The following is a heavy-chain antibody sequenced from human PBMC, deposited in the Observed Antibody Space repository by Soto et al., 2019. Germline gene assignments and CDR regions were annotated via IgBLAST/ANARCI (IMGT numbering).Heavy chain of an antibody. Sequence: VSVKVSCKASGYTFTSYYMHWVRQAPGQGLEWMGIINPSDGSTTYAQKFQGRVTMTRDTSTSTVYMELSSLGSEDTAVYYCARREGTYYYGSGSYGRKNWFDXWSQGTLVTVSX. D-gene: IGHD3-10*01. CDR2: INPSDGST. V-gene: IGHV1-46*01. CDR3: ARREGTYYYGSGSYGRKNWFDX. CDR1: GYTFTSYY. J-gene: IGHJ5*02.